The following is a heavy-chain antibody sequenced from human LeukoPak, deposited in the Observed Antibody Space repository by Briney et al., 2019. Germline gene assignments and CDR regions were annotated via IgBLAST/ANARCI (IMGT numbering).Heavy chain of an antibody. V-gene: IGHV4-59*08. J-gene: IGHJ4*02. CDR2: IYYSGIT. CDR3: ASIGYSYGLFDY. Sequence: SETLSLTCTVSGGSISSYYWSWMRQPPGKGLEWIGYIYYSGITTYNPSLKSRVTISADTSKNQFSLKLSSVTAAGTAVYYCASIGYSYGLFDYWGQGTLVSVSS. CDR1: GGSISSYY. D-gene: IGHD5-18*01.